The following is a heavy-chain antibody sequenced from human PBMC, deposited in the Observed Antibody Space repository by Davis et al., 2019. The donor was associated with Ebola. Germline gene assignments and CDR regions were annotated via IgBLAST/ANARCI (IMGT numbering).Heavy chain of an antibody. V-gene: IGHV4-38-2*02. CDR2: IYHSGST. CDR3: ARNPAAAIY. J-gene: IGHJ4*02. Sequence: PSETLSLTCTVSGYSISSGYYWGWIRQPPGKGLEWIGSIYHSGSTYYNPSLKSRVTISVDTSKNQFSLKLSSVTAADTAVYYCARNPAAAIYWGQGTLVTVSS. D-gene: IGHD6-13*01. CDR1: GYSISSGYY.